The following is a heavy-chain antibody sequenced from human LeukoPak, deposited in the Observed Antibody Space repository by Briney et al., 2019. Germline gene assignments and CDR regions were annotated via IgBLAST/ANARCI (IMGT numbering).Heavy chain of an antibody. V-gene: IGHV1-69*05. CDR3: ASHSSAYYSNLDY. CDR2: VIPIFGTP. D-gene: IGHD3-22*01. CDR1: GGTFSSYA. J-gene: IGHJ4*01. Sequence: SVKVSCKASGGTFSSYAVSWVRQAPGQGLEWVGGVIPIFGTPNYAQNFQGRVTISTDASSSTAYMELSSLRSEDTAVYYCASHSSAYYSNLDYWGHGTLVTVSS.